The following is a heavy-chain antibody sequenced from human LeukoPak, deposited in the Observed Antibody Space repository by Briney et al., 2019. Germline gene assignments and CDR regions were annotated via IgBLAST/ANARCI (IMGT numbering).Heavy chain of an antibody. Sequence: SETLSLTCAVYGGSFSGYYWSWIRQPPGKGREWIGEINHSGSTNYNPSLKSRVTISVDTSKNQFSLKLSSVTAADTAVYYCARHVKGATGTTGGHYYYMDVWGKGTTVTVSS. CDR3: ARHVKGATGTTGGHYYYMDV. D-gene: IGHD1-1*01. J-gene: IGHJ6*03. CDR1: GGSFSGYY. V-gene: IGHV4-34*01. CDR2: INHSGST.